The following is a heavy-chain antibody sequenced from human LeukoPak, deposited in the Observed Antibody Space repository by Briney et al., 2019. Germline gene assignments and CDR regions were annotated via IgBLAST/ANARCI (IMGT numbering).Heavy chain of an antibody. CDR1: GFTFDDYA. D-gene: IGHD3-10*01. CDR2: ISGDGGST. J-gene: IGHJ4*02. V-gene: IGHV3-43*02. Sequence: GGSLRLSCAASGFTFDDYAMHWVRQAPGKGLEWVSLISGDGGSTYYADSVKGRFTISRDDSKNSLYLQMNSLGTEDTALYYCAKSREVRGVIVYFDYWGQGTLVTVPS. CDR3: AKSREVRGVIVYFDY.